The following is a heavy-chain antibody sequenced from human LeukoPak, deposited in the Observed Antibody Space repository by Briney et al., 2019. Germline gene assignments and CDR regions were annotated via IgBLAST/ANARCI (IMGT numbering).Heavy chain of an antibody. CDR2: VHYSRGT. D-gene: IGHD5-12*01. CDR3: ASGQGWLTDH. V-gene: IGHV4-59*11. Sequence: SETLSLTCTVSGGSISNHYCNWIRQSPGKELEWIGYVHYSRGTNYNPSLKSRVTISLDTSKNQFFLQLSSVTAADTAVYHCASGQGWLTDHWGRGTLVAVSS. J-gene: IGHJ5*02. CDR1: GGSISNHY.